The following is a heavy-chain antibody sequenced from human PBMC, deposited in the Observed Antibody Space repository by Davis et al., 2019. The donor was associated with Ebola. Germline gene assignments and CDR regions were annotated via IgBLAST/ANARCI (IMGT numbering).Heavy chain of an antibody. V-gene: IGHV4-34*01. CDR1: GGSFSGYY. CDR2: INHSGST. CDR3: ARLNWCSGGSCQRRPDY. Sequence: MPSDTLSLTCAVYGGSFSGYYWSWIRQPPGKGLEWIGEINHSGSTNYNPSLKSRVTISVDTSKNQFSLKLSSVTAADTAVYYCARLNWCSGGSCQRRPDYWGQGTLVTVSS. D-gene: IGHD2-15*01. J-gene: IGHJ4*02.